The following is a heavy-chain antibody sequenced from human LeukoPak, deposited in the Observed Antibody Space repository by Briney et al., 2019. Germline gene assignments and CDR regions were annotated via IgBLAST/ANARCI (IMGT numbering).Heavy chain of an antibody. CDR3: AGRDLWSGYDY. D-gene: IGHD3-3*01. J-gene: IGHJ4*02. V-gene: IGHV3-74*01. CDR2: INGDGTST. Sequence: GGSLRLSCAASGFTFSTYWMHWVRQTPGKGLVWVSRINGDGTSTSYADSVEGRFTVSRDNGKSTLYLQMNSLRAEDTAVYYCAGRDLWSGYDYWGQGTLVTVSS. CDR1: GFTFSTYW.